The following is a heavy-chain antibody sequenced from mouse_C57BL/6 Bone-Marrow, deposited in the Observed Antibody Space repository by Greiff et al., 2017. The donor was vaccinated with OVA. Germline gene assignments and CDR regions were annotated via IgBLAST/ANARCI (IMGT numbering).Heavy chain of an antibody. J-gene: IGHJ2*01. CDR1: GYTFTSYW. CDR2: IDPSDSYT. V-gene: IGHV1-59*01. D-gene: IGHD2-5*01. Sequence: QVQLQQPGAELVRPGTSVKLSCKASGYTFTSYWMHWVKQRPGQGLEWIGVIDPSDSYTNYNQKFKGKATLTVDTSSSTAYMQLSSLTSEDSAVYYCAREVAYYSSLDYWGQGTTLTVSS. CDR3: AREVAYYSSLDY.